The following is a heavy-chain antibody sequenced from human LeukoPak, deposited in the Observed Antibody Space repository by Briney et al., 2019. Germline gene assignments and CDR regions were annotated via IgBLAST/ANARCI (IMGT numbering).Heavy chain of an antibody. CDR3: ARSNSSSWLSPTTY. CDR1: GFTFSGSA. V-gene: IGHV4-4*07. CDR2: IYTSGST. J-gene: IGHJ4*02. Sequence: GSLKLSCAASGFTFSGSAMHWIRQPAGKGLEWIGRIYTSGSTNYNPSLKSRVTMSVDTSKNQFSLKLSSVTAADTAVYYCARSNSSSWLSPTTYWGQGTLVTVSS. D-gene: IGHD6-13*01.